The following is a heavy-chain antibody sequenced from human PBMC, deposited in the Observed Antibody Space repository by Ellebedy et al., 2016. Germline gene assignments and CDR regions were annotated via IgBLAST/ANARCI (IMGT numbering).Heavy chain of an antibody. CDR3: ASPYYGSGSSVYDAFDI. Sequence: ASVKVSCXASGYTFTSYGISWVRQAPGQGLEWMGWISAYNGNTNYAQKLQGRVTMTTDTSTSTAYMELRSLRSDDTAVYYCASPYYGSGSSVYDAFDIWGQGTMVTVSS. V-gene: IGHV1-18*01. D-gene: IGHD3-10*01. CDR1: GYTFTSYG. J-gene: IGHJ3*02. CDR2: ISAYNGNT.